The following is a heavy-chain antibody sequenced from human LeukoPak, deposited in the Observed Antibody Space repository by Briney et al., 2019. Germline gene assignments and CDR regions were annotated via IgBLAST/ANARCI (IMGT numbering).Heavy chain of an antibody. CDR3: ARVAEPGLFDY. Sequence: ASVKVSCKASGGTFSSYTISWVRRAPGQGLEWMGRIIPILGIANYAQKFQGRVTITADKSTSTAYMELSSLRSEDTAVYYCARVAEPGLFDYWGQGTLVTVSS. CDR1: GGTFSSYT. CDR2: IIPILGIA. V-gene: IGHV1-69*02. D-gene: IGHD1-14*01. J-gene: IGHJ4*02.